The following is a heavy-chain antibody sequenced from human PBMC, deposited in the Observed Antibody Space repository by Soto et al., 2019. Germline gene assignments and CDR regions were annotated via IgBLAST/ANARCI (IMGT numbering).Heavy chain of an antibody. CDR1: GFTFNHYA. CDR3: AKDSTVTTSLYFYYYGFDV. CDR2: VSGRGGST. V-gene: IGHV3-23*01. Sequence: GGSLRLSCTASGFTFNHYAMSWVRQAPGKGLEWVSAVSGRGGSTKYADSAKGRFIISRDNSNSTLYLQMDSLRGEDTAVYYCAKDSTVTTSLYFYYYGFDVWGQGTTVTVSS. J-gene: IGHJ6*02. D-gene: IGHD4-17*01.